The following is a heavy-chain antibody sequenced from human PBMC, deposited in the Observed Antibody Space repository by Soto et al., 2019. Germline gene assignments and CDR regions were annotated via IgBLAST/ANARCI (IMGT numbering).Heavy chain of an antibody. D-gene: IGHD3-10*01. V-gene: IGHV1-3*01. J-gene: IGHJ4*02. CDR2: INAGNGDT. CDR3: ATSITMPRGEKYYFDY. Sequence: ASVKVSCKASGYTFTSHSIHWVRQAPGQRLEWLGWINAGNGDTKYSQKFQGRVTITRDTSASTSYMEMSTLTSEDTALYYCATSITMPRGEKYYFDYWGKGTLVTVSS. CDR1: GYTFTSHS.